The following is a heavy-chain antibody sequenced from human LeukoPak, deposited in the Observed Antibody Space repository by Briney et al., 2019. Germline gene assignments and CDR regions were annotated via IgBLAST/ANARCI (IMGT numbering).Heavy chain of an antibody. CDR3: ARGSSPWIDY. V-gene: IGHV1-46*01. CDR2: INPSGGST. CDR1: GYTFTSYY. Sequence: ASVKVSCKASGYTFTSYYMHWVRQAPGQGLEWMGIINPSGGSTSYAQKLQGRVTMTTDTSTSTAYMELRSLRSDDTAVYYCARGSSPWIDYWGQGTLVTVSS. J-gene: IGHJ4*02. D-gene: IGHD5-12*01.